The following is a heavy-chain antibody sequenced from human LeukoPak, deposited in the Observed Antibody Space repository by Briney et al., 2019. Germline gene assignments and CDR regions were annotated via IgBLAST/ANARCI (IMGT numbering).Heavy chain of an antibody. J-gene: IGHJ4*02. CDR2: LNWNSGGI. Sequence: PGGSLRLSCAASGFTFDDYAVHWVRQAPGKGLEWVSGLNWNSGGIVYADSVRGRFTISRDNSKSTLPLQMNSLRAEDTAIYYCATYRQVLLPFESWGQGTLVTVSS. CDR3: ATYRQVLLPFES. D-gene: IGHD2-8*02. CDR1: GFTFDDYA. V-gene: IGHV3-9*01.